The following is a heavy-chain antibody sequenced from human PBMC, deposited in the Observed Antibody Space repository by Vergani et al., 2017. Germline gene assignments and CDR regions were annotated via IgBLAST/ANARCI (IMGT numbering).Heavy chain of an antibody. J-gene: IGHJ6*02. CDR3: ARGASSSANKPTYYYYGMDV. D-gene: IGHD6-6*01. CDR1: GGSISSSNW. CDR2: IYHSGST. Sequence: QVQLQESGPGLVKPSGTLSLTCAVSGGSISSSNWWSWVRQPPGKGLEWIGEIYHSGSTNYNPSLKSRVTISVDTSKNQFSLKLRSVTAADTAVYYCARGASSSANKPTYYYYGMDVWGQGTTVTVSS. V-gene: IGHV4-4*02.